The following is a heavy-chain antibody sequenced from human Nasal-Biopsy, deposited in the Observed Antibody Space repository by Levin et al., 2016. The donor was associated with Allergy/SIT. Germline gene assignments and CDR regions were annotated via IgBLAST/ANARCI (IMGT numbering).Heavy chain of an antibody. J-gene: IGHJ6*02. Sequence: GSLRLSCAASGFTLNTYNMNWVRQAPGKGLEWISYISSSSNTIYYADSVKGRFTISRDNGKNSLFLQMNSLRAEDTAVYYCASDLGQWPTRGVWGQGTTVTVSS. CDR2: ISSSSNTI. CDR1: GFTLNTYN. D-gene: IGHD6-19*01. V-gene: IGHV3-48*01. CDR3: ASDLGQWPTRGV.